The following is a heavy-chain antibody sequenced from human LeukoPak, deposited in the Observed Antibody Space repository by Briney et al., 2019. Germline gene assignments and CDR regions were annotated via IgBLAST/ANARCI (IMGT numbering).Heavy chain of an antibody. V-gene: IGHV4-4*07. J-gene: IGHJ6*03. CDR2: IYTSGST. D-gene: IGHD6-13*01. CDR3: ARDAALLSDYYYYMDV. Sequence: SETLSLTCTVSGGSSSRCYWSWIRQPAGKGLEWIGRIYTSGSTNYNPSLESRVTMSVDTSKNQFSLKLSSVTAADTAVYYCARDAALLSDYYYYMDVWGKGTTVTISS. CDR1: GGSSSRCY.